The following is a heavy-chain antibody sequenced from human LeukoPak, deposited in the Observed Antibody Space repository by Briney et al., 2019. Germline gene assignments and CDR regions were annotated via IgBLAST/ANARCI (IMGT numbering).Heavy chain of an antibody. D-gene: IGHD4-17*01. CDR3: AADREVTSLYYYYYMDV. CDR2: IVVGSGNT. Sequence: SVKVSCRASGFTFTSSAMQWVRQARGQRLEWIGWIVVGSGNTNYAQKFQERVTITRDMSTSTAYMELSSLRSEDTAVYYCAADREVTSLYYYYYMDVWGKGTTVTVSS. V-gene: IGHV1-58*02. CDR1: GFTFTSSA. J-gene: IGHJ6*03.